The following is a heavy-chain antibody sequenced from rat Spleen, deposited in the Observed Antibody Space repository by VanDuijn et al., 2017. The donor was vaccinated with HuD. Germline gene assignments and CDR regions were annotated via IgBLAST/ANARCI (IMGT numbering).Heavy chain of an antibody. Sequence: EVQLVESGGGLVQPGRSMKLSCAASGLSFSNYDMAWVRQAPTKGLEWVASISPSGISTFYRDPVKGRFTISRDNAKNTQYLQMDSLRSEDTATYYCARLGITLGAGHWFAYWGQGTLVTVSS. V-gene: IGHV5S13*01. CDR2: ISPSGIST. D-gene: IGHD1-2*01. CDR3: ARLGITLGAGHWFAY. J-gene: IGHJ3*01. CDR1: GLSFSNYD.